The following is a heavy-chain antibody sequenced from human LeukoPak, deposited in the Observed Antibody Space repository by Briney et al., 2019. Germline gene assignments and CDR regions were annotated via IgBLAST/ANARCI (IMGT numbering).Heavy chain of an antibody. CDR3: AKEVDRGYSSSPFDY. V-gene: IGHV3-48*04. CDR2: ISSSSGTI. J-gene: IGHJ4*02. Sequence: GGSLRLSCAASGFTFSSYSMNWVRQAPGKGLEWLSYISSSSGTIYYADSVKGRFTISRDNTKNPLYLQMNSLRAEDTAVYYCAKEVDRGYSSSPFDYWGQGTLVTVSS. D-gene: IGHD6-6*01. CDR1: GFTFSSYS.